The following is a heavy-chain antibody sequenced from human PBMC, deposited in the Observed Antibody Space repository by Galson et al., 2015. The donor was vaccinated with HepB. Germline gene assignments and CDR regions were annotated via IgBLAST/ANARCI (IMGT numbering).Heavy chain of an antibody. CDR1: GGSISSYY. Sequence: LSLTCTVSGGSISSYYWSWIRQPPGKGLEWIGYIYYSGSTNYNPSLKSRVTISVDTSKNQFSLKLSSVTAADTAVYYCARGLNYYYYYMDVWGKGTTVTVSS. CDR2: IYYSGST. V-gene: IGHV4-59*01. D-gene: IGHD2-21*01. J-gene: IGHJ6*03. CDR3: ARGLNYYYYYMDV.